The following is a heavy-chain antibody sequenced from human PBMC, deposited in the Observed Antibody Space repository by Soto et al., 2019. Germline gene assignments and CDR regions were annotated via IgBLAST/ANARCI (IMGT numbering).Heavy chain of an antibody. Sequence: GGSLRPSCAASGFILSGDLSPWVRQAPGKGLVWVARVNSGGSTTTYADSVKGRFTISRDNAKNTLYLQMNSLRAEDTAVYYCARSFCSVYFYTSGPWGLGT. CDR3: ARSFCSVYFYTSGP. J-gene: IGHJ5*02. CDR2: VNSGGSTT. V-gene: IGHV3-74*01. CDR1: GFILSGDL. D-gene: IGHD3-10*02.